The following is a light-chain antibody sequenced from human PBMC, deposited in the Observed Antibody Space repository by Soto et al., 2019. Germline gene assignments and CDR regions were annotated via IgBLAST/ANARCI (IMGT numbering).Light chain of an antibody. CDR3: QQGYNTPT. J-gene: IGKJ1*01. CDR2: TSS. CDR1: QSIRNY. V-gene: IGKV1-39*01. Sequence: DIQMTQSPSSLYASVGDRVTITCRASQSIRNYLNWYQQKTGTAPKLLISTSSDLQAGVPSRFSGSGSGTDFTLTITGLQPEAFATYYCQQGYNTPTFGQGTKVEI.